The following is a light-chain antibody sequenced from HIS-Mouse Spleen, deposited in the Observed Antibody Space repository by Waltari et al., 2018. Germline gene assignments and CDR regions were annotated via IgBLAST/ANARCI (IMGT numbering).Light chain of an antibody. J-gene: IGKJ2*01. V-gene: IGKV4-1*01. CDR3: QQYYSTPYT. CDR2: WAS. Sequence: DIVMTQSPDSLAVSLVERATINCKSSQSVLYSSNNKNYLAWYQQKPGQPPKLLIYWASTRESGVPDRFSGSGSGTDFTLTISSPQAEDVAVYYCQQYYSTPYTFGQGTKLEIK. CDR1: QSVLYSSNNKNY.